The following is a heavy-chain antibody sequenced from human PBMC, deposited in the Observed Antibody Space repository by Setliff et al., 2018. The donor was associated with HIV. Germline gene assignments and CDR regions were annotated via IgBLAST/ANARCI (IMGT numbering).Heavy chain of an antibody. J-gene: IGHJ4*02. D-gene: IGHD5-18*01. CDR2: IYYTGST. CDR1: GGSISGHY. V-gene: IGHV4-59*11. Sequence: SETLSLTCTVSGGSISGHYWTWIRQPPGRGLEWIGFIYYTGSTKYNPSLKSRVTISVDTSKKQFSLKLTSVTAADTAVYYCARGTKGIQLWYTLFFDYWGQGTRVTVSS. CDR3: ARGTKGIQLWYTLFFDY.